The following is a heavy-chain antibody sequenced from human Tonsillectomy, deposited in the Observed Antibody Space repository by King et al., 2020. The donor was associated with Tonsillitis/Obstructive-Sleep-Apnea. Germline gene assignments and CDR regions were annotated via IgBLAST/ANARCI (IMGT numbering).Heavy chain of an antibody. Sequence: VQLQQWGAGLLKPSETLSLTCAVFGGSFSVYYWSWIRQPPGKGLEWIGEINHSGSTNYNPSLKSRVTISVDTSKSQFSLKLSSVTAADTAVYYCARARRSSTRGPGLGEPHYGMDVWGQGTTVTVSS. D-gene: IGHD2-2*01. CDR2: INHSGST. J-gene: IGHJ6*02. V-gene: IGHV4-34*01. CDR3: ARARRSSTRGPGLGEPHYGMDV. CDR1: GGSFSVYY.